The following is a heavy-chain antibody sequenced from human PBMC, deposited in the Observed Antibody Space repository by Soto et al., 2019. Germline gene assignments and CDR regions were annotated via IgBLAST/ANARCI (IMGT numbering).Heavy chain of an antibody. D-gene: IGHD3-9*01. J-gene: IGHJ4*02. V-gene: IGHV4-39*01. Sequence: SETLSLTCTVSGGSISSSSYYWGWIRQPPGKGLEWIGSIYYSGSTYYNPSLKSRVTISVDTSKNQFSLKLSSVTAADTAVYYCARGDILTGHDYWGQGTLVTVSS. CDR1: GGSISSSSYY. CDR2: IYYSGST. CDR3: ARGDILTGHDY.